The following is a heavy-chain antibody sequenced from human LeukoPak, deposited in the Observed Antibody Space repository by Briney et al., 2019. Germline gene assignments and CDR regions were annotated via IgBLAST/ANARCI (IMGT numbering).Heavy chain of an antibody. V-gene: IGHV4-61*02. CDR2: IYTSGST. J-gene: IGHJ4*02. D-gene: IGHD6-13*01. Sequence: SETLSLTCTVSGGSISSGSYYWSWIRQPAGKGPEWIGRIYTSGSTNYNPSLKSRVTMSVDPSKNQLSLELSSVTAADTAVYYCARVSVAGYSSSWYPFDYWGQGILATVSS. CDR3: ARVSVAGYSSSWYPFDY. CDR1: GGSISSGSYY.